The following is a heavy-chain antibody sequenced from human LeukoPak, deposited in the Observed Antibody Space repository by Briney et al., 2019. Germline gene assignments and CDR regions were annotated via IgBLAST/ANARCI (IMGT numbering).Heavy chain of an antibody. V-gene: IGHV3-49*03. CDR3: SRNSGTLTGWPFDI. D-gene: IGHD5-12*01. CDR2: IRTKTYSQTT. Sequence: GGSLRLSCTASGFIFRDHAMSWFRQAPGKGREWVGFIRTKTYSQTTEYSASGKGRFTISTDDPTSIAYLQVNSLKTEDTAVYYCSRNSGTLTGWPFDIWGQGTMVTVSS. J-gene: IGHJ3*02. CDR1: GFIFRDHA.